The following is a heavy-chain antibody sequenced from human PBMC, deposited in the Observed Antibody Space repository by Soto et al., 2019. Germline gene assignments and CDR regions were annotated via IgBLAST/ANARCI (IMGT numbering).Heavy chain of an antibody. CDR1: GGSFSNYY. Sequence: QMQLQESGPGLVKASETLSLTCSVSGGSFSNYYWGWIRQAPGKGLEWIGSIYNSGTTNYNPSLTSRVIISIESSKSPFSLRLNSVSVADSAVYYCASGGPRRYCGEGVLVTVSS. V-gene: IGHV4-4*08. J-gene: IGHJ4*02. CDR3: ASGGPRRY. CDR2: IYNSGTT. D-gene: IGHD2-15*01.